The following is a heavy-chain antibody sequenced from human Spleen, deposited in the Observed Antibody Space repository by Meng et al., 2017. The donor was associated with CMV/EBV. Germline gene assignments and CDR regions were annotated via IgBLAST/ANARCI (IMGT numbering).Heavy chain of an antibody. CDR1: GYTFTAHY. CDR3: ARVEISFDL. V-gene: IGHV1-2*02. Sequence: ASVKVSCKASGYTFTAHYFHWVRQAPGQGLEWMGWIHPHRGDTNYAQNFQGRVTMTRDTSINTVYMELSSLRSDDTAVYYCARVEISFDLWGQGTLVTVSS. J-gene: IGHJ4*02. CDR2: IHPHRGDT. D-gene: IGHD3-3*01.